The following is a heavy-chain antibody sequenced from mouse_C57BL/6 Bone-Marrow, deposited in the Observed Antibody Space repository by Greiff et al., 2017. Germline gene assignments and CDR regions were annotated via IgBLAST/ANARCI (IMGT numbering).Heavy chain of an antibody. CDR1: GYTFTSYW. CDR3: AVHPHYYGSYYFDY. CDR2: IHPSDSDT. J-gene: IGHJ2*01. D-gene: IGHD1-1*01. Sequence: VQLQQPGAELVKPGASVKVSCKASGYTFTSYWMHWVKQRPGQGLEWIGRIHPSDSDTNYNQKFKGKATLTADKSSSTAYMQLSSLTSEDSAVXYGAVHPHYYGSYYFDYWGQGTTLTVSS. V-gene: IGHV1-74*01.